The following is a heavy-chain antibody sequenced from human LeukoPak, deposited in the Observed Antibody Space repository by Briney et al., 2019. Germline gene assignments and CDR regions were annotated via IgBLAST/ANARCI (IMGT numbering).Heavy chain of an antibody. CDR1: GGSMSSSSYY. V-gene: IGHV4-39*01. CDR2: IYYSGSI. Sequence: SETLSLTCTVSGGSMSSSSYYWGWIRQPPGKGLEWIGTIYYSGSISYNPSLKSRLTISVDTSKNQFSLKLSSVTAADTAVYYCARLGNPMATYDYVWGSHRYFHYWGQGTLVTVSS. CDR3: ARLGNPMATYDYVWGSHRYFHY. J-gene: IGHJ4*02. D-gene: IGHD3-16*02.